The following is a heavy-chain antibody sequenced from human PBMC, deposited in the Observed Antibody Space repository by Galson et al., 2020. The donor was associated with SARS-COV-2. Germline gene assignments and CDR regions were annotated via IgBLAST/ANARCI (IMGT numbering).Heavy chain of an antibody. Sequence: GGSLRLSCAASGFTFKSHAMHWVRQAPGKGLEWVAQIFYDGSDKYYVDSVKGRFTISRDDSENTVYLQMNNLRADDSAVYFCARDGQSSSGWAFDYWGQGTVVTVSS. V-gene: IGHV3-33*01. CDR2: IFYDGSDK. CDR3: ARDGQSSSGWAFDY. CDR1: GFTFKSHA. D-gene: IGHD6-19*01. J-gene: IGHJ4*02.